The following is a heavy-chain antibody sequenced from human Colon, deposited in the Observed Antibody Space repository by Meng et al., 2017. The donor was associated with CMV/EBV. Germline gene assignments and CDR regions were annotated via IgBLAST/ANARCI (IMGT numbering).Heavy chain of an antibody. V-gene: IGHV1-69*12. J-gene: IGHJ4*02. D-gene: IGHD5-24*01. CDR3: ARARDRDGLYNFDS. CDR2: IVPIFVTP. CDR1: GGSSSNHA. Sequence: QVEVAQSGAEVKKPGSSVTVSGRTSGGSSSNHAVSWVRQAPGQGLEWMGGIVPIFVTPNYAQKFQGRVTVTADESTSTAYMELSSLTSEDTAIYYCARARDRDGLYNFDSWGQGTLVTVSS.